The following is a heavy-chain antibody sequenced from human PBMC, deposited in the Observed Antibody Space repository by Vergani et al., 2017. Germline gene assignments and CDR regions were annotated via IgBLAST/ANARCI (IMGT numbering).Heavy chain of an antibody. CDR1: GFTFSSYG. CDR3: AKDYYDILTGYHDY. J-gene: IGHJ4*02. Sequence: QVQLVESGGGVVQPGRSLRLSCAASGFTFSSYGMHWVRQAPGKGLEWVAVISYDGSNKYYADSVKGRFTISRDNSKNTLYLQMNSLRAEDTAVYYCAKDYYDILTGYHDYWGQGTLVTVSS. CDR2: ISYDGSNK. D-gene: IGHD3-9*01. V-gene: IGHV3-30*18.